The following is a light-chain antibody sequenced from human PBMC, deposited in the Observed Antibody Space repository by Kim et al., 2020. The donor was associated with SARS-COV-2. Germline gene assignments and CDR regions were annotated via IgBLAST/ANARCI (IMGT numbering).Light chain of an antibody. CDR1: SSNIGAGYD. J-gene: IGLJ2*01. V-gene: IGLV1-40*01. CDR3: QSYDSSLGGLV. Sequence: QSVLTQPPSVSGAPGQRVTISCTGSSSNIGAGYDVHWYQQLPGTAPKLLIYGNSNRPSGVPDRFSGSKSGTSASLAITGLQAEDEADYYCQSYDSSLGGLVFGGGAKLTVL. CDR2: GNS.